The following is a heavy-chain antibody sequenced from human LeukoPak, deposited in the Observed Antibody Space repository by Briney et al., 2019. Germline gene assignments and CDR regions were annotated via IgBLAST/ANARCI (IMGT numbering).Heavy chain of an antibody. J-gene: IGHJ4*02. Sequence: PGRSLRLSCAASGSTFSSYGMHWVRQAPGKGLEWVAVISYDGNNKYYADSVKGRFTISRDNSKNTLYLQMNSLRAEDTAVYYCAKDLRPYCSSTSCLLDYWGQGTLVTVSS. V-gene: IGHV3-30*18. CDR3: AKDLRPYCSSTSCLLDY. CDR2: ISYDGNNK. CDR1: GSTFSSYG. D-gene: IGHD2-2*01.